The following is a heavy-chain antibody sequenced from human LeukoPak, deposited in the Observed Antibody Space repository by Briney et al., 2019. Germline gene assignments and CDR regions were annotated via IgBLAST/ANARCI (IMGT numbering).Heavy chain of an antibody. Sequence: SETLSLTCSVSGDSLSSGDYYWSWIRQPPGKGLEWIGYIYYSGSTYYNPSLKSRVTISVDTSKNQFSLKLSSVTAADTAVYYCARTEWSYFDYWGQGTLVTVSS. CDR3: ARTEWSYFDY. J-gene: IGHJ4*02. D-gene: IGHD2-8*01. CDR1: GDSLSSGDYY. CDR2: IYYSGST. V-gene: IGHV4-30-4*01.